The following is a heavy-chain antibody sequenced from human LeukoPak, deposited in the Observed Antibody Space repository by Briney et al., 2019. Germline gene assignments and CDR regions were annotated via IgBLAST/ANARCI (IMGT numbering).Heavy chain of an antibody. J-gene: IGHJ4*02. V-gene: IGHV1-18*01. Sequence: YTFTSXGXXWVRQAPGQGXEXMVWISAYNGNTNYAQKLQGRVTMTTDTSTSTAYMELRSLRSDDTAVYYCACLQWLVHDRYYDYWGQGTLVTVSS. CDR3: ACLQWLVHDRYYDY. CDR1: YTFTSXG. D-gene: IGHD6-19*01. CDR2: ISAYNGNT.